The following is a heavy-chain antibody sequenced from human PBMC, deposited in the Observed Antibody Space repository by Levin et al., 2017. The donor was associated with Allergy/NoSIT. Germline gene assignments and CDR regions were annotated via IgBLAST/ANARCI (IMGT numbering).Heavy chain of an antibody. V-gene: IGHV4-59*01. Sequence: SETLSLTCTVSGGSMRTYYWSWFRQPPGKGLEWIGYIHHSGSTSYNPSPKSRPTILLDTSKNQFSLNLSSVTAADTAVYYCARGGYNLGGGYYFDYWGQGTLVTVSS. J-gene: IGHJ4*02. CDR1: GGSMRTYY. D-gene: IGHD5-24*01. CDR3: ARGGYNLGGGYYFDY. CDR2: IHHSGST.